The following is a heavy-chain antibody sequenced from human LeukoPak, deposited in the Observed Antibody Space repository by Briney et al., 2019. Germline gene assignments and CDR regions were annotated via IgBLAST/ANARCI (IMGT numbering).Heavy chain of an antibody. J-gene: IGHJ6*03. Sequence: PSETLSLTCTVSGYSISSGYYWGWIRQPPGNGLEWIGSIYHSGSTYYNPSLKSRVTISVDTSKNQFSLKLSSVTAADTAVYYCARDLQLLWFGDPEAYYMDVWGKGTTVTVSS. CDR2: IYHSGST. CDR1: GYSISSGYY. D-gene: IGHD3-10*01. V-gene: IGHV4-38-2*02. CDR3: ARDLQLLWFGDPEAYYMDV.